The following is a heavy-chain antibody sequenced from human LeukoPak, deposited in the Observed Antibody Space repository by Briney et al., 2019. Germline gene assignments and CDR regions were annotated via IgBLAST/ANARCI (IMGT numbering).Heavy chain of an antibody. V-gene: IGHV4-59*01. CDR3: ARMAYCSGGSCYGGTNFDY. D-gene: IGHD2-15*01. J-gene: IGHJ4*02. CDR2: IYYSGST. Sequence: ETLSLTCTVSGGSISSYYWSWIRQPPGKGLEWIGYIYYSGSTKYNPSLKSRVTISVDTSKNQFSLKLSSVTTADTAVYYCARMAYCSGGSCYGGTNFDYWGQGTLVTVSS. CDR1: GGSISSYY.